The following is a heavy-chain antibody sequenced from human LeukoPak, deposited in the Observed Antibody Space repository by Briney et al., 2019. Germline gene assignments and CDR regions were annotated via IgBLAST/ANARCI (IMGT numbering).Heavy chain of an antibody. V-gene: IGHV3-11*06. D-gene: IGHD6-19*01. CDR3: AREHSSVSSESKGYDL. CDR2: ISLSHHT. CDR1: GFTFSDHY. Sequence: GGSLTLSCAVSGFTFSDHYMRWVRQAPGRGLGWISYISLSHHTNYADSVKGRFTISRDDARNSLFLQMNTLRAEDTAVYYCAREHSSVSSESKGYDLWGQGTLVTVSS. J-gene: IGHJ5*02.